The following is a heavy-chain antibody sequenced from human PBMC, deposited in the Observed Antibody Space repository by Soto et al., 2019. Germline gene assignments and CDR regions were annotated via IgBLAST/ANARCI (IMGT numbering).Heavy chain of an antibody. CDR1: GFTFSSYA. D-gene: IGHD3-16*01. J-gene: IGHJ6*03. CDR3: AKGGGVGWIYYYYMDV. Sequence: GGSLRLSCAASGFTFSSYAMSWVRQAPGKGLEWVSAISGSGGSTYYADSVKGRFTISRDNSKNTLYLQMNSLRAEDTAVYYCAKGGGVGWIYYYYMDVWGKGTTVTVSS. V-gene: IGHV3-23*01. CDR2: ISGSGGST.